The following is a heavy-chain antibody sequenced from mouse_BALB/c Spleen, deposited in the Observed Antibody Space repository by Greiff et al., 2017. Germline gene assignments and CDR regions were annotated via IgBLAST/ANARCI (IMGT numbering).Heavy chain of an antibody. J-gene: IGHJ2*01. CDR1: GYTFTDYA. D-gene: IGHD1-1*01. CDR2: ISTYYGDA. CDR3: ARAFITSLYFDY. V-gene: IGHV1S137*01. Sequence: VQLQQSGAELVRPGVSVKISCKGSGYTFTDYAMHWVKQSHAKSLEWIGVISTYYGDASYNQKFKGKATMTVDKSSSTAYMELARLTSEDSAIYYCARAFITSLYFDYWGQGTTLTVSS.